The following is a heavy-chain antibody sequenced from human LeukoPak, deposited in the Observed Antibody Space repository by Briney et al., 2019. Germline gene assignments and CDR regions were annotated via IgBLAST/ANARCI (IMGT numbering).Heavy chain of an antibody. V-gene: IGHV3-30*18. J-gene: IGHJ6*02. Sequence: GGSLRLSCAASGFTFSSYGMHWVRQAPGKGLEWVAVISYDGGNKYYADSVKGRFTISRDNSKNTLYLQMNSLRAEDTAVYYCAKDRAVTTYYYYYGMDVWGQGTTVTVSS. CDR1: GFTFSSYG. CDR3: AKDRAVTTYYYYYGMDV. CDR2: ISYDGGNK. D-gene: IGHD4-17*01.